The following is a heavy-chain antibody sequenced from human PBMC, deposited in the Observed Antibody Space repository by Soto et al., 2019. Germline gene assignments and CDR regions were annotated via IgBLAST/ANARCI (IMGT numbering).Heavy chain of an antibody. CDR2: IYYSGSA. Sequence: QVQLQESGPGLVKPSETLSLTCTGSGDSINTYYWTWIQQPPGKGLEWIGYIYYSGSASYNPSLKSRVTISVDPSKNQFSLRLSSVTAADTAVYYCARGGNTALAYYYFGLEVWGQGTTVTVSS. D-gene: IGHD5-18*01. CDR3: ARGGNTALAYYYFGLEV. CDR1: GDSINTYY. J-gene: IGHJ6*02. V-gene: IGHV4-59*01.